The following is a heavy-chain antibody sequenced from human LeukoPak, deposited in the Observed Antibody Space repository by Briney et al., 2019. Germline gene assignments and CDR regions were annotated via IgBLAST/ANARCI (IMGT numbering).Heavy chain of an antibody. CDR1: GGSFSGYY. V-gene: IGHV4-34*01. J-gene: IGHJ4*02. CDR2: INHSGST. CDR3: ARVSVDSSSGPLVSCFDY. Sequence: SETLSLTCAVYGGSFSGYYWSWIRQPPGKGLEWIGEINHSGSTNYNPSLKSRVTISVDTSKNQFSLKLSSVTAADTAVYYCARVSVDSSSGPLVSCFDYWGQGTLVTVSS. D-gene: IGHD6-6*01.